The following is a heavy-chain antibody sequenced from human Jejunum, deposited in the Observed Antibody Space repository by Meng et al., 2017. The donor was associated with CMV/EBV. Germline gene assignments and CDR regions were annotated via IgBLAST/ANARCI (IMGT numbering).Heavy chain of an antibody. J-gene: IGHJ6*02. V-gene: IGHV4-59*01. Sequence: VSVGSITNYYWSWIRQPPGKGLEWIGYAYHSGSTNYNPSLKSRVTMSVDTSKRQFSLKLNSVTAADTAVYYCARAAPSHRYYNMDVWGQGTTVTVSS. CDR2: AYHSGST. CDR1: VGSITNYY. CDR3: ARAAPSHRYYNMDV.